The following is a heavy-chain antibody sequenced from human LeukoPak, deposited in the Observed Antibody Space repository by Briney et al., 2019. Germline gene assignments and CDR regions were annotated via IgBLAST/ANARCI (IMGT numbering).Heavy chain of an antibody. CDR2: ISWNSDNI. CDR3: VKSGGYYYMDA. J-gene: IGHJ6*03. D-gene: IGHD3-16*01. V-gene: IGHV3-9*03. Sequence: GGSLRLSCAASGFIFHDYAMHWVRQASGKGLEWVSAISWNSDNIDYADSVKGRFTISRDNDKNSLYLEMNSLRAEDMALYYCVKSGGYYYMDAWGKGTTVIVSS. CDR1: GFIFHDYA.